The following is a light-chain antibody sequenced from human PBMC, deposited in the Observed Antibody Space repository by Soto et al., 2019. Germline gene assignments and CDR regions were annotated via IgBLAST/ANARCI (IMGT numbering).Light chain of an antibody. V-gene: IGKV1-16*01. J-gene: IGKJ1*01. CDR3: QQYNSFPWT. CDR2: HAS. Sequence: DIQMTPSPSSLSASVGDRVTITCQASQDIGKFLNWYQQKPGTAPKVLIYHASNLQSGVPSRFRGSGSGTEFTLTISSLQPDDFEGYYCQQYNSFPWTFGQGTKVDIK. CDR1: QDIGKF.